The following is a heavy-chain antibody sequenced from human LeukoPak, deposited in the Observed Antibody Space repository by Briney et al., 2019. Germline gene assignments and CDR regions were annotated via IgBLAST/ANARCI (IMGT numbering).Heavy chain of an antibody. CDR2: IYYSGST. J-gene: IGHJ4*02. D-gene: IGHD3-10*01. Sequence: SETLSLTCTVSGGSISSYYWSWIRQPPGKGLEWIGYIYYSGSTNYNPSLKRRVTISVDTSKNQFSLKLSSVTAADTAVYYCARVRLWFGEVLYQYYFDYWGQGTLVTVSA. CDR1: GGSISSYY. CDR3: ARVRLWFGEVLYQYYFDY. V-gene: IGHV4-59*01.